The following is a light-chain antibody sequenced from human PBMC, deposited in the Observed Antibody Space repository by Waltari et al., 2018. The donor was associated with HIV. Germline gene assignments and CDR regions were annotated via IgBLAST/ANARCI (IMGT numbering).Light chain of an antibody. CDR2: WSS. Sequence: DIVMTQSPDSLSVSLGERATIECKSTQNLLFNNSNYLAGYQQKPGQPPKLLTYWSSLRESGVPDRFRSSGSRAAFTLTISSLQAEDVAVYYCQQYFQIPWTFGQGTWVEVK. V-gene: IGKV4-1*01. CDR1: QNLLFNNSNY. J-gene: IGKJ1*01. CDR3: QQYFQIPWT.